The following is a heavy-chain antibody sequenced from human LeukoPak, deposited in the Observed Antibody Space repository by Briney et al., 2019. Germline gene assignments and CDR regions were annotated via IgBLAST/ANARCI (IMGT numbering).Heavy chain of an antibody. CDR1: GGSFSGYY. J-gene: IGHJ4*02. Sequence: SETLSLTCAVYGGSFSGYYWSWIRQPPGKGLEWIGEINHSGGTNYNPSLKSRVTISVDTSKNQFSLKLSSVTAADTAVYYCARGTVAAAGTYYFDYWGQGTLVTVSS. CDR3: ARGTVAAAGTYYFDY. CDR2: INHSGGT. D-gene: IGHD6-13*01. V-gene: IGHV4-34*01.